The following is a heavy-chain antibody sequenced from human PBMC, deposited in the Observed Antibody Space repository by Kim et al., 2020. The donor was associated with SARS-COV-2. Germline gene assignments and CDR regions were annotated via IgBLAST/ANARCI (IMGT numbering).Heavy chain of an antibody. V-gene: IGHV5-10-1*01. CDR1: GYSFTSYW. J-gene: IGHJ4*02. D-gene: IGHD2-2*01. CDR3: ARHHVISSVVPAATDY. CDR2: IDPSDSYT. Sequence: GESLKISCKGSGYSFTSYWISWVRQMPGKGLEWMGRIDPSDSYTNYSPSFQGHVTISADKSISTAYLQWSSLKASDTAMYYCARHHVISSVVPAATDYWGQGTLVTVSS.